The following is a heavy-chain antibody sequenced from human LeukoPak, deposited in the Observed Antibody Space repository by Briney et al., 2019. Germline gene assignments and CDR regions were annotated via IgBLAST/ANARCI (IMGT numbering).Heavy chain of an antibody. CDR3: ARDHSSGWSLGGYYFDY. CDR2: IYPRDGST. Sequence: ASVKVSCKASGYSFTSNYIHWVQQAPGQGLEWMGMIYPRDGSTSYAQKFQGRVTVTRDTSTSTVHMELSGLRSEDTAVYYCARDHSSGWSLGGYYFDYWGQGTLVTVSS. J-gene: IGHJ4*02. D-gene: IGHD6-19*01. CDR1: GYSFTSNY. V-gene: IGHV1-46*01.